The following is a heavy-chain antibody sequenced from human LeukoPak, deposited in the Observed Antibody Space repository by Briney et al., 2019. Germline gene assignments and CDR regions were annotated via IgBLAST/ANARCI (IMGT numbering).Heavy chain of an antibody. CDR1: GGSISSYY. CDR3: ARQRASMVRGAYWFDP. D-gene: IGHD3-10*01. CDR2: IYYSGST. Sequence: SETLSLTCTVSGGSISSYYWGWIRHPPGEGLEWVGRIYYSGSTYYNPSLKSRVTISVDTSKNQYSLKLSSVTAPGTAVYYCARQRASMVRGAYWFDPWGQGTLVTVSS. J-gene: IGHJ5*02. V-gene: IGHV4-39*01.